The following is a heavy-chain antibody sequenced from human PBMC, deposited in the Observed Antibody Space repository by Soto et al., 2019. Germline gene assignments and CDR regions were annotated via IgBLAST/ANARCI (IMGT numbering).Heavy chain of an antibody. D-gene: IGHD2-15*01. J-gene: IGHJ5*02. CDR3: ARHKSGSDWLDP. V-gene: IGHV4-39*01. CDR1: GGSISDISYC. Sequence: SETLSLTCTVSGGSISDISYCWGWIRQPPGKGLQWIGCMFYSGATYYNPSLKNRVTLSVDTSNNEFSLKLVSVTAPDTAVYYCARHKSGSDWLDPWGQGTLVTSPQ. CDR2: MFYSGAT.